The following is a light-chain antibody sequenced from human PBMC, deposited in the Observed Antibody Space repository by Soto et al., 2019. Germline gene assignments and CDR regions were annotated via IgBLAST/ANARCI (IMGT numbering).Light chain of an antibody. Sequence: EIVMTQSPATLSVSPGERATLSCRASQSVSSNLAWYQQKPGQAPRLLIYGASTRATGIPARFSGSGSGTDFTLTISSLQSEDFAVYYCQQYNNWPRTFXQGTKVDIK. CDR3: QQYNNWPRT. CDR2: GAS. J-gene: IGKJ1*01. V-gene: IGKV3-15*01. CDR1: QSVSSN.